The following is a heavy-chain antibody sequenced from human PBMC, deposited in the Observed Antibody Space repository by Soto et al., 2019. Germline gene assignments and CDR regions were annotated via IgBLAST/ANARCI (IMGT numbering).Heavy chain of an antibody. CDR2: ISGSGGST. Sequence: GGSLRLSCAASGFTFSSYAMNWVRQAPGKGLKWVSGISGSGGSTYYADSVKGRFTISRDNHKNTLSLQMNSLRAEDTAIYYCAKDREYYDSSGYLGYWGQGTLVTVSS. V-gene: IGHV3-23*01. CDR3: AKDREYYDSSGYLGY. CDR1: GFTFSSYA. J-gene: IGHJ4*02. D-gene: IGHD3-22*01.